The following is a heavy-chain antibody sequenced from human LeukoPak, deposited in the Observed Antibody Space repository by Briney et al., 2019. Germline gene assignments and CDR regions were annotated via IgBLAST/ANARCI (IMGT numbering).Heavy chain of an antibody. J-gene: IGHJ4*02. CDR2: ISYDGSNK. V-gene: IGHV3-30*18. Sequence: GGSLRLSCAASGFTFSSYGMHWVRQAPGKGLEWVAVISYDGSNKYYADSVKGRFTISRDNSKNTLYPQMNSLRAEDTAVYYCAKGGDSSGYYQDYWGQGTLVTVSS. CDR1: GFTFSSYG. CDR3: AKGGDSSGYYQDY. D-gene: IGHD3-22*01.